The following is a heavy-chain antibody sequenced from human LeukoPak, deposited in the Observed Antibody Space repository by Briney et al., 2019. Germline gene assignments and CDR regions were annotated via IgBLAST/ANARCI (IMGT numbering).Heavy chain of an antibody. CDR1: GFTFSSYE. Sequence: PGGSLRLSCAASGFTFSSYEMNWVRQAPGKGLEWVSYISSSTIYYADSVRGRFTISRGNAKNSLYLQMNSLRAEDTAVYYCARGYGSGSYYLYWGQGTLVTVSS. CDR3: ARGYGSGSYYLY. J-gene: IGHJ4*02. CDR2: ISSSTI. V-gene: IGHV3-48*03. D-gene: IGHD3-10*01.